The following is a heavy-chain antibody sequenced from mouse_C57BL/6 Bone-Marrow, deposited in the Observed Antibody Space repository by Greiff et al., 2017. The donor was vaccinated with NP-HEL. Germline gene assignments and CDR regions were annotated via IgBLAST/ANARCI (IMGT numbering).Heavy chain of an antibody. Sequence: ESGPGLVKPSQSLSLTCSVTGYSITSGYYWNWIRQFPGNKLEWMGYISYDGSNNYNPSLKNRISITRDTSKNQFFLKLNSVTTEDTATYYCARGGGYYDEDYWGQGTTLTVSS. CDR3: ARGGGYYDEDY. J-gene: IGHJ2*01. D-gene: IGHD2-3*01. CDR2: ISYDGSN. V-gene: IGHV3-6*01. CDR1: GYSITSGYY.